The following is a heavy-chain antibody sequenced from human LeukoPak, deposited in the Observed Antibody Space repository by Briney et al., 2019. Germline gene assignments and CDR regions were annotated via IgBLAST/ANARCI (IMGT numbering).Heavy chain of an antibody. J-gene: IGHJ6*02. CDR3: AREWFVELLEFYYYGMDV. CDR1: GFTFSSYG. Sequence: GRSLRLSCAASGFTFSSYGRHWVRQAPGKGLEWVAVIWYDGSNKYYADSVKGRFTISRDNSKNTLYLQMNSLRAEDTAVYYCAREWFVELLEFYYYGMDVWGQGTTVTVSS. D-gene: IGHD3-10*01. V-gene: IGHV3-33*01. CDR2: IWYDGSNK.